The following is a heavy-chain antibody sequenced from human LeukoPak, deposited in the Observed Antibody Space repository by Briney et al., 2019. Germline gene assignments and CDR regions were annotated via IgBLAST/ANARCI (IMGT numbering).Heavy chain of an antibody. CDR3: AKGRGTQQLAALDF. Sequence: GGSLRLSCAASGFTFNNFAMHWVRQAPGKGLEWVSGISWNSGSIGYADSVKGRFTISRDNAKGSLYLQMNSLGAEDVALYYCAKGRGTQQLAALDFWGQGTRVTVSS. V-gene: IGHV3-9*03. CDR1: GFTFNNFA. J-gene: IGHJ4*02. CDR2: ISWNSGSI. D-gene: IGHD6-13*01.